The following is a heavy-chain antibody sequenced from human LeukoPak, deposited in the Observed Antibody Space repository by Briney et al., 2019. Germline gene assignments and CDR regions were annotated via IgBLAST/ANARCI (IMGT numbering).Heavy chain of an antibody. D-gene: IGHD3-22*01. J-gene: IGHJ5*02. V-gene: IGHV3-74*01. CDR3: ARDLGQYYDTSDNWFDP. Sequence: GGSLRLSCAASGFTFSNYWMHWVRQAPGKGLVWVSRINSDGTNTSYADSVKGRFTISRDNAKNTLNLQMNSLRAEDTAVYYCARDLGQYYDTSDNWFDPWGQGTLVTVSS. CDR2: INSDGTNT. CDR1: GFTFSNYW.